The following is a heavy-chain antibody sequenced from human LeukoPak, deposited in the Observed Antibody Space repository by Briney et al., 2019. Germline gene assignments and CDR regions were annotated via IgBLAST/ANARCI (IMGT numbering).Heavy chain of an antibody. V-gene: IGHV1-69*05. J-gene: IGHJ4*02. Sequence: SVKVSCKASGGTFSSYAISWVRQAPGQGLEWMGGIIPIFGTANYAQKFQGRVTITTDESTSTAYMELSSLRSEDTAVYYCAGRQWDSSSSWTHPFDYWGQGTLVTVSS. CDR2: IIPIFGTA. CDR1: GGTFSSYA. CDR3: AGRQWDSSSSWTHPFDY. D-gene: IGHD6-6*01.